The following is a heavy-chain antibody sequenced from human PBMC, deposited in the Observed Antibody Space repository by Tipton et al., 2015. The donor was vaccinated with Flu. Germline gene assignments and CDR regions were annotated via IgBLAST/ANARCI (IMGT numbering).Heavy chain of an antibody. CDR1: GGSFTGYY. Sequence: GLVKPSETLSLTCAIYGGSFTGYYWSWIRQPPGKGLEWIGFIYYSGSTNYNSGSTNYNPALRSRVTISEDTSKNQFSLRLSSVTAADTAVYYCAKVSSSWYEDSAFDIWGQGTMVTVSS. CDR3: AKVSSSWYEDSAFDI. CDR2: IYYSGST. D-gene: IGHD6-13*01. J-gene: IGHJ3*02. V-gene: IGHV4-59*03.